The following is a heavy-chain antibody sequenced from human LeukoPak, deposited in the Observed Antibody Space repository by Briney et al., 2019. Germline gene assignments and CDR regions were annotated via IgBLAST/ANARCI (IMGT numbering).Heavy chain of an antibody. D-gene: IGHD3-10*01. CDR1: GFTFSSYA. Sequence: GRSLRLSCAASGFTFSSYAMSWVRQAPGKGLEWVSAISGSGGSTYYADSVKGRFTISRDNSKNTLYLQMNSLRAEDTAVYDCARVGFYYFAYWGQGTLVTVSS. CDR2: ISGSGGST. J-gene: IGHJ4*02. V-gene: IGHV3-23*01. CDR3: ARVGFYYFAY.